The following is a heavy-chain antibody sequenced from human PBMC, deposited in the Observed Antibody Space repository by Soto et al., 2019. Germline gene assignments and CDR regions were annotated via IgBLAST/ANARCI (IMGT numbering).Heavy chain of an antibody. CDR1: GGSINSVGYY. CDR3: ARSSISKKIDY. V-gene: IGHV4-31*03. J-gene: IGHJ4*02. D-gene: IGHD2-2*01. CDR2: MYYSGST. Sequence: QVQLQESGPGLVKPSQTLTLTCSVSGGSINSVGYYWTWIRQHPGKGLEWIGNMYYSGSTSYKQSFKCRVTISIVTSKTQFPLQLSSMTAADTAVYYCARSSISKKIDYWGQGTLVTVSS.